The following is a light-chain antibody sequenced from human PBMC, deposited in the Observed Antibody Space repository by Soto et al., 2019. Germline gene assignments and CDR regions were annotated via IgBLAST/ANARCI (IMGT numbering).Light chain of an antibody. Sequence: QSVLTQPPSVSAAPGQSVTISCSGSSTDIGNYYVVWYQQLQGTTPTLLMYYNNNRPSGIPDRCSGSTSGTSATLGIAGLQTGDEAAYYCGTWFSSRSAVVFGGGTKLTVL. CDR1: STDIGNYY. CDR3: GTWFSSRSAVV. J-gene: IGLJ2*01. CDR2: YNN. V-gene: IGLV1-51*01.